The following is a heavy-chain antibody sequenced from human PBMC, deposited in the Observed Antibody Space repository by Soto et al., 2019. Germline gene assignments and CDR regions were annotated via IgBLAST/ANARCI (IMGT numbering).Heavy chain of an antibody. Sequence: GASVKVSCKASGYTFTSYYMHWVRQAPGQGLEWMGIINPSGGSTSYAQKFQGRVTMTRDTSTSTVYMELSSLRSEDTAVYYCASMAPQHDYYYGMDVWGQGTTVTVSS. CDR2: INPSGGST. D-gene: IGHD3-10*01. V-gene: IGHV1-46*01. CDR1: GYTFTSYY. J-gene: IGHJ6*02. CDR3: ASMAPQHDYYYGMDV.